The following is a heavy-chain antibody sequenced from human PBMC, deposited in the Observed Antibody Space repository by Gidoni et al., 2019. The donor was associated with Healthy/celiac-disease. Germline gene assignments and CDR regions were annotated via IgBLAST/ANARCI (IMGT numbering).Heavy chain of an antibody. CDR2: ISSSSSTI. D-gene: IGHD3-22*01. CDR3: SGSGYYYPFDY. V-gene: IGHV3-48*01. CDR1: GFTFSSYS. J-gene: IGHJ4*02. Sequence: EVQLVESGGGLVQPGGSLRLSCAASGFTFSSYSMNWVRQAPGKGLEWVSYISSSSSTIYYADSVKGRFTISRDNAKNSLYLQMNSLRAEDTAVYYCSGSGYYYPFDYWGQGTLVTVSS.